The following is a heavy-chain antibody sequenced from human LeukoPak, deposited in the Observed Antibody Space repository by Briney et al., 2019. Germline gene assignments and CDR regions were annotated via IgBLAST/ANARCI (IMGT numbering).Heavy chain of an antibody. CDR3: ARSYYDHKFDY. V-gene: IGHV3-21*01. D-gene: IGHD1-26*01. Sequence: GGSLRLSCAASGFTFNTYSMSWVRQAPGKGLEWVSSISTSSSYIYSADSVKGRFTISRDNAKNSLYLQMNSLRAEDTAVYYCARSYYDHKFDYWGQGTLVTVSS. J-gene: IGHJ4*02. CDR1: GFTFNTYS. CDR2: ISTSSSYI.